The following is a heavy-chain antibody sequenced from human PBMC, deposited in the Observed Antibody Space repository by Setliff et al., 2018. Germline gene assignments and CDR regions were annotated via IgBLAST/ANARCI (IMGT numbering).Heavy chain of an antibody. D-gene: IGHD3-3*01. Sequence: GGSLRLSCAASGFTFSNYAMSWVRQAPGKGLEWVSAISGSGDRTYYADSVKGRFTISRDNSKNTLYLQMNSLRAEDTAVYYCARATLTIFGVVTPFDYWGQGTLVTVSS. J-gene: IGHJ4*02. CDR2: ISGSGDRT. V-gene: IGHV3-23*01. CDR1: GFTFSNYA. CDR3: ARATLTIFGVVTPFDY.